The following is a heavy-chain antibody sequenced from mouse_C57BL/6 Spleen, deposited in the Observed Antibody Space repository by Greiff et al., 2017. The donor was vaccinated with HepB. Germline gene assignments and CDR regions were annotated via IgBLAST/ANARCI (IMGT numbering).Heavy chain of an antibody. CDR1: GYTFTSYG. CDR3: ATFRGYDYDEYFDV. J-gene: IGHJ1*03. CDR2: IYPRSGNT. Sequence: QVQLQQSGAELARPGASVKLSCKASGYTFTSYGISWVKQRTGQGLEWIGEIYPRSGNTYYNEKFKGKATLTADKSSSTAYMELRSLTSEDSAVYFCATFRGYDYDEYFDVWGTGTTVTVSS. V-gene: IGHV1-81*01. D-gene: IGHD2-4*01.